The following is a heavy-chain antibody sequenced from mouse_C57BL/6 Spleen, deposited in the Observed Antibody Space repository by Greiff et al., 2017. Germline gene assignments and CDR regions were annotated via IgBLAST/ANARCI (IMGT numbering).Heavy chain of an antibody. CDR2: ISYSGST. CDR3: ASVYGSSYYAMDY. CDR1: GYSITSDY. J-gene: IGHJ4*01. Sequence: EVMLVESGPGLAKPSQTLSLTCSVTGYSITSDYWNWIRKFPGNKLEYMGYISYSGSTYYNPSLKSRISITRDTSKNQYYLQLNSVTTEDTATYYCASVYGSSYYAMDYWGQGTSVTVSS. V-gene: IGHV3-8*01. D-gene: IGHD1-1*01.